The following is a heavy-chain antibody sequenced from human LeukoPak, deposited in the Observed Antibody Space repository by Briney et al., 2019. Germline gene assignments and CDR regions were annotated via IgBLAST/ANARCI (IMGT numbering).Heavy chain of an antibody. CDR3: AREQDREASATIVGDY. Sequence: GGSLRLSCAASRFTFNSYSMNWVRQAPGKGLEWASSISGSNSYIYYADSMKDRFTISRDNAKNSLYLQMNSLRAEDTALYYCAREQDREASATIVGDYWGQGTLVTVSS. D-gene: IGHD2-15*01. CDR1: RFTFNSYS. CDR2: ISGSNSYI. J-gene: IGHJ4*02. V-gene: IGHV3-21*01.